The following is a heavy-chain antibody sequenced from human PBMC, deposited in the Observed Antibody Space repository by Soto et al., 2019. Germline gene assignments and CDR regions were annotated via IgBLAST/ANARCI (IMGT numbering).Heavy chain of an antibody. D-gene: IGHD3-10*01. CDR2: IWYDGSNK. J-gene: IGHJ6*02. Sequence: GGSLRLSCAASGFTFSSYGMHWVRQAPGKGLEWVAVIWYDGSNKYYADSVKGRFTISRDNSKNTLYLQMNSLRAEDTAVYYCARERVYYGSEFRTAGMDVWGQGTTVTVSS. V-gene: IGHV3-33*01. CDR3: ARERVYYGSEFRTAGMDV. CDR1: GFTFSSYG.